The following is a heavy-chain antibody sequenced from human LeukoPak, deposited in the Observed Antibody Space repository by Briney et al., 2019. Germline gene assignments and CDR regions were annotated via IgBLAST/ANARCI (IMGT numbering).Heavy chain of an antibody. CDR2: SGSGEST. CDR3: AKARGYSSSSENNWFDP. Sequence: GGSLRFSCTASGFTFSSYAMNWVRQAPGKGLEWVSASGSGESTYYADSVKGRFTISRENSKSTLYLQMNSLRAEDTALYYCAKARGYSSSSENNWFDPWGQGTLVTVSS. J-gene: IGHJ5*02. CDR1: GFTFSSYA. V-gene: IGHV3-23*01. D-gene: IGHD6-6*01.